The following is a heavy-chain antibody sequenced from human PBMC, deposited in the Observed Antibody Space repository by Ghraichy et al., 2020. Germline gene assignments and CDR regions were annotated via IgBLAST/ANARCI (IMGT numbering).Heavy chain of an antibody. CDR2: VHNSGRT. Sequence: SETLSLTCTVSGDSISTFDYHWSWIRHPPGKALEWIGFVHNSGRTNYSPSLMSRAVVSLDTAKNQFSLELTSVTAADTAIYYCALWFVAFDVWGQGTRVTVSS. V-gene: IGHV4-30-4*01. CDR3: ALWFVAFDV. CDR1: GDSISTFDYH. J-gene: IGHJ3*01. D-gene: IGHD2-21*01.